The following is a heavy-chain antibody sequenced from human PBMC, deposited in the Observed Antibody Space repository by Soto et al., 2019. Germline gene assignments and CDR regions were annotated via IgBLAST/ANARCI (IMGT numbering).Heavy chain of an antibody. D-gene: IGHD1-1*01. V-gene: IGHV1-2*02. CDR2: INPGSGAT. Sequence: EKLFCRPRVYSATEYHIRRVRQAPGQGLEWMGGINPGSGATNQAQKFKGRVTVTRDTSITTTYMEMNSLTSDETAVYSWARVAGHNNARFETWGRGAMFTISS. CDR3: ARVAGHNNARFET. CDR1: VYSATEYH. J-gene: IGHJ5*02.